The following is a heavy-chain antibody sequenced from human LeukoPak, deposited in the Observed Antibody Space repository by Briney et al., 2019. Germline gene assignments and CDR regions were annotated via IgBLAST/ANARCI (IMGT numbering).Heavy chain of an antibody. J-gene: IGHJ4*01. CDR2: ISEAGNTL. CDR3: ARGGRWVPEVPITYFFDS. D-gene: IGHD4-23*01. V-gene: IGHV3-48*03. CDR1: RFTFTSHD. Sequence: GGSLRLSSAPSRFTFTSHDMNWVRQAPGNRLEWLAYISEAGNTLDHANTVKGRFTISRDNAKNPMSLQMNSLSVDDTAVYYCARGGRWVPEVPITYFFDSWGHGGPVTVAS.